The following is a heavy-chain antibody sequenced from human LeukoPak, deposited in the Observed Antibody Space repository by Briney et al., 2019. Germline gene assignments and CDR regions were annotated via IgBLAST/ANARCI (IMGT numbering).Heavy chain of an antibody. CDR3: ARELEALDY. V-gene: IGHV3-21*01. D-gene: IGHD1-1*01. CDR1: GFTFRNYY. J-gene: IGHJ4*02. CDR2: IITNSNYI. Sequence: PGGSLRLSCAASGFTFRNYYMNWVRQAPGKGLEWVSSIITNSNYIYYADSVKGRFTISRDNAKNSLDLQMNSLRAEDTAVYYCARELEALDYWGQGIMVTVSS.